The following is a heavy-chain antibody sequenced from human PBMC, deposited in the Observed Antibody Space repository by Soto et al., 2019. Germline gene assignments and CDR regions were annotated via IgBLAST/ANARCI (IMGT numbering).Heavy chain of an antibody. D-gene: IGHD1-1*01. Sequence: PGGSLRLSCTAPGFTFGDYAMSWVRQAPGKGLEWVGFIRSKAYGGTTEYAASVKGRFTISRDDSKSIAYLQMNSLKTEDTAVYYCTRVGTYYYGMDVWGQGTTVTVSS. CDR2: IRSKAYGGTT. CDR3: TRVGTYYYGMDV. CDR1: GFTFGDYA. J-gene: IGHJ6*02. V-gene: IGHV3-49*04.